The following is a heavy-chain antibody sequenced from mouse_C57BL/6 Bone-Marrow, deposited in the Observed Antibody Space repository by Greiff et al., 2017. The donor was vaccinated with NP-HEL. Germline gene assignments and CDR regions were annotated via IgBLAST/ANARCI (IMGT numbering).Heavy chain of an antibody. Sequence: EVKVVESEGGLVQPGSSMKLSCTASGFTFSDYYMAWVRQVPEKGLEWVANINYDGSSTYYLDSLKSRFIISRDNAKNILYLQMSSLKSEDTATYYCARRGNSSYWYFDVWGTGTTVTVSS. CDR1: GFTFSDYY. CDR3: ARRGNSSYWYFDV. V-gene: IGHV5-16*01. J-gene: IGHJ1*03. D-gene: IGHD2-1*01. CDR2: INYDGSST.